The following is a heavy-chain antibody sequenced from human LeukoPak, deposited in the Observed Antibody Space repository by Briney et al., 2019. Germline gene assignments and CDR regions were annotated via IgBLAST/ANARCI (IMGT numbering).Heavy chain of an antibody. CDR3: ARGFYDSSGYVLDY. V-gene: IGHV3-64*02. D-gene: IGHD3-22*01. Sequence: GGSLRLSCAASGFTFSSYSMNWVRQAPGKGLEWVSGINWNGGSTGYADSVKGRFTISRDNSKNTLYLQMGSLRAEDMAVYYCARGFYDSSGYVLDYWGQGTLVTVSS. J-gene: IGHJ4*02. CDR2: INWNGGST. CDR1: GFTFSSYS.